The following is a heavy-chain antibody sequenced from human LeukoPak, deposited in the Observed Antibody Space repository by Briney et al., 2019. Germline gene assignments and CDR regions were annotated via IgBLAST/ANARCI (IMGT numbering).Heavy chain of an antibody. Sequence: GGSLRLSCAASGFTFSTYVMHWVRQAPGKGLMWVSRISHDGTDTSYADSVKGRFTISRDNAKNTLYLQMTSLRADDTAVYYCARDVNLLFFDVWGRGSLVTVSS. V-gene: IGHV3-74*01. D-gene: IGHD2/OR15-2a*01. CDR1: GFTFSTYV. J-gene: IGHJ2*01. CDR3: ARDVNLLFFDV. CDR2: ISHDGTDT.